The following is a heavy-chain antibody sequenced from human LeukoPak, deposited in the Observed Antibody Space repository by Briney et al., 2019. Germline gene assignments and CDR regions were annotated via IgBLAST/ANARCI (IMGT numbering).Heavy chain of an antibody. CDR3: AREPKPPAGGQLGIFDS. Sequence: SETLSLTCTVSGGSISSGGYYRSWIRQPPGKGLEWIGYIYHSGSTYYNPSLKSRVTISVDRSKNQFSLKLSSVTAADTAVYYCAREPKPPAGGQLGIFDSWGQGALVTVSS. CDR2: IYHSGST. J-gene: IGHJ4*02. CDR1: GGSISSGGYY. V-gene: IGHV4-30-2*01. D-gene: IGHD7-27*01.